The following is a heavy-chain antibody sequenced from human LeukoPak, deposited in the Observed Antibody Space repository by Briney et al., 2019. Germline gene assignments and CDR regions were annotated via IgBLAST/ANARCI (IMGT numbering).Heavy chain of an antibody. Sequence: SETLSLTCNVSGDSITSGAFYWAWIRQSPGKGLEWIGNVYYSGSTQYNAPLRGRVSISMDKTKNQFSLNLNSVSVTDTAIYYCARRDYAAWFDPWGQGTLVTVSS. CDR3: ARRDYAAWFDP. D-gene: IGHD4/OR15-4a*01. CDR2: VYYSGST. V-gene: IGHV4-39*01. J-gene: IGHJ5*02. CDR1: GDSITSGAFY.